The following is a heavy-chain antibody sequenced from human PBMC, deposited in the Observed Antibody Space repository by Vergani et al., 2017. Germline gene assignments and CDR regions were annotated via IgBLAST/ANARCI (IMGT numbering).Heavy chain of an antibody. V-gene: IGHV3-23*01. CDR2: ISGSGGST. CDR3: AKDDDYYDSSGYCALDY. CDR1: GFTFSSYA. D-gene: IGHD3-22*01. J-gene: IGHJ4*02. Sequence: EVQLLESGGGLVQPGGSLRLSCAASGFTFSSYAMSWVRQAPGKGLEWVSAISGSGGSTYYADSVKGRFTISRDNSKNTLYLQMNSLRAEDTAVYYCAKDDDYYDSSGYCALDYWGQGTLVTVSS.